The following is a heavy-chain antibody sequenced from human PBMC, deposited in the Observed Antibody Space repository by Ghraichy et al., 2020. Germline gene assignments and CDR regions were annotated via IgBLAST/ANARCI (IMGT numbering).Heavy chain of an antibody. V-gene: IGHV3-23*01. CDR1: GFTFSSYA. CDR3: AKGRITIFGVVISYFDY. D-gene: IGHD3-3*01. Sequence: GGSLTLSCAASGFTFSSYAMSWVRQAPGKGLEWVSGISGSGGSTYYADSVKGRFTISRDNSKNTLFLQMNSLRAEDTAVYYCAKGRITIFGVVISYFDYWGQGTLVTVSS. CDR2: ISGSGGST. J-gene: IGHJ4*02.